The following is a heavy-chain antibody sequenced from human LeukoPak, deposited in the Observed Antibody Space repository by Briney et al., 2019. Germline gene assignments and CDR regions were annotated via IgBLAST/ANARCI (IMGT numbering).Heavy chain of an antibody. Sequence: PGGSLRLSCAASGFAFSNSGMHWVRHTPGKGLEWVAFLRFDGSSKFYTDSVKGRFTISRDNSKNTVYLQMIGLRPEDTAVYYCAKDTSYGGWGNAFDIWGQGTMVTVSS. CDR1: GFAFSNSG. D-gene: IGHD5-18*01. CDR2: LRFDGSSK. V-gene: IGHV3-30*02. CDR3: AKDTSYGGWGNAFDI. J-gene: IGHJ3*02.